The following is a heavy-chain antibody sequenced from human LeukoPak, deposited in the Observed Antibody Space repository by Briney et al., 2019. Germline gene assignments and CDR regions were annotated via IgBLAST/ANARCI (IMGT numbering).Heavy chain of an antibody. CDR3: AKDYGYSSSWYDY. Sequence: PGGPLRLSCEASGFTFDDYGMHWVRQAPGKGLEWVSTISWNSASVGYVDSVKGLFTISRDNAKKTLYLQMNSLRPEDTALYYCAKDYGYSSSWYDYWGQGTLVTVSS. CDR2: ISWNSASV. V-gene: IGHV3-9*01. J-gene: IGHJ4*02. CDR1: GFTFDDYG. D-gene: IGHD6-13*01.